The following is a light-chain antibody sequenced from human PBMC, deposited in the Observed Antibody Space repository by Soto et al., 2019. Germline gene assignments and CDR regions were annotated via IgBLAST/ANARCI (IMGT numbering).Light chain of an antibody. CDR2: DTS. V-gene: IGKV3-15*01. CDR1: QSVSRK. Sequence: EILMTQSPATVSVSPGERATLSCRASQSVSRKLAWYQHKPGQAPRLLIYDTSTRAADIQARFSGSRSGPEFTLTIKSLQSEDFAIYYCKPYNNWPLTFGGGTKVDIK. CDR3: KPYNNWPLT. J-gene: IGKJ4*01.